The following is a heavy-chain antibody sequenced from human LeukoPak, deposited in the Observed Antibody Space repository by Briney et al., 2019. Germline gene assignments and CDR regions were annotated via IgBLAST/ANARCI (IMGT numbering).Heavy chain of an antibody. Sequence: GGSLRLSCAASGFTFSSYAIHWVRQAPGQGLEWVAVISYDGDNKYYADSVKGRFTTSRDNSKNTMYLQMNSLRAEDTAVYYCARDALVRGVITAPDYWGQGTLVTVSS. CDR3: ARDALVRGVITAPDY. J-gene: IGHJ4*02. CDR1: GFTFSSYA. V-gene: IGHV3-30-3*01. CDR2: ISYDGDNK. D-gene: IGHD3-10*01.